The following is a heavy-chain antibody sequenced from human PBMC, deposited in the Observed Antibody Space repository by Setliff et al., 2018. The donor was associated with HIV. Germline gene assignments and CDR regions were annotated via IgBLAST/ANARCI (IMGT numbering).Heavy chain of an antibody. CDR2: MYDGGST. Sequence: GGSLRLSCTVSGFTVSSNYMTWVRQAPGKGLEWVALMYDGGSTYYADSVKGRFTITRDISKNTLDLQMNSLRVDDTAVYYCAKGSGFYDYWGQGTLVTVAS. CDR1: GFTVSSNY. CDR3: AKGSGFYDY. V-gene: IGHV3-53*01. D-gene: IGHD3-22*01. J-gene: IGHJ4*02.